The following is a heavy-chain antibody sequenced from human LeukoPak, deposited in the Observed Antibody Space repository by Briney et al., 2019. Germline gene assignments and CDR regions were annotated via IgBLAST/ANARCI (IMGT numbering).Heavy chain of an antibody. CDR2: INHSGST. J-gene: IGHJ6*03. D-gene: IGHD6-6*01. CDR3: AREGSGSSSFYYYYYYMDV. CDR1: GGSFSGYY. V-gene: IGHV4-34*01. Sequence: SETLSLTCDDYGGSFSGYYCSWIHQPPGNGLEWIGEINHSGSTNYNPSLKSRVTISVDTSKNQFSLKLSSVTAADTAVYYCAREGSGSSSFYYYYYYMDVWGKGTTVTVSS.